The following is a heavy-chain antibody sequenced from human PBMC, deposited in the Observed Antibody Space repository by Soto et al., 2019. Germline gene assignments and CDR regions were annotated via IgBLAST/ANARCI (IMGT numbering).Heavy chain of an antibody. V-gene: IGHV3-30*18. CDR2: ISYDGSNK. J-gene: IGHJ4*02. Sequence: QVQLVESGGGVVQPGRSLRLSCAASGFTFSSYGMHWVRQAPGKGLEWVAVISYDGSNKYYADSVKGRFTISRDNSKNTLYLQMNSLRAEDTAVYYCAKDPSDILSFPPDYWGQGTLVTVSS. CDR1: GFTFSSYG. CDR3: AKDPSDILSFPPDY. D-gene: IGHD3-9*01.